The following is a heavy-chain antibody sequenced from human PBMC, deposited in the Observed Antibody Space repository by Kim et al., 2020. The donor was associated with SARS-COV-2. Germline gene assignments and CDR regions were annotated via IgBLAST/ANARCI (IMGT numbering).Heavy chain of an antibody. D-gene: IGHD3-9*01. J-gene: IGHJ6*02. Sequence: GGSLRLSCAASGFTFSSYSMNWVRQAPGKGLEWVSSISSSSSYIYYADSVKGRFTISRDNAKNSLYLQMNSLRAEDTAVYYCARDGGQYYDILTGYYMGDYYYGMDVWGQGTTVTVSS. CDR2: ISSSSSYI. CDR3: ARDGGQYYDILTGYYMGDYYYGMDV. CDR1: GFTFSSYS. V-gene: IGHV3-21*01.